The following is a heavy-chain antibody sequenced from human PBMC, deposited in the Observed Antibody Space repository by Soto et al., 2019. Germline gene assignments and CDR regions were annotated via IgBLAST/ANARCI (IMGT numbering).Heavy chain of an antibody. J-gene: IGHJ2*01. CDR1: GGSISSYY. V-gene: IGHV4-59*01. D-gene: IGHD6-13*01. CDR3: ARDLNRIAAAGTWWYFDL. CDR2: IYYSGST. Sequence: QVQLQESGPGLVKPSETLSLTCTVSGGSISSYYWSWIRQPPGKGLEWIGYIYYSGSTNYNPSLKSRVTISVDXXKXQSXLKLSSVTAADTAVYYCARDLNRIAAAGTWWYFDLWGRGTLVTVSS.